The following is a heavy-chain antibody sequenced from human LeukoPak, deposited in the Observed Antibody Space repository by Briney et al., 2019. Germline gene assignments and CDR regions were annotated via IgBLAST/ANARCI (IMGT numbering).Heavy chain of an antibody. CDR3: ARVSYVDIVATIVAGDNSFLFDY. Sequence: KPSETLSLTCTVSGGSISSYYWSWIRQPAGKGLEWIGRIYTSGSTNYNPSLKSRVTMSVDTSKNQFSLKLSSVTAADTAVCYCARVSYVDIVATIVAGDNSFLFDYWGQGTLVTVSS. V-gene: IGHV4-4*07. CDR1: GGSISSYY. D-gene: IGHD5-12*01. J-gene: IGHJ4*02. CDR2: IYTSGST.